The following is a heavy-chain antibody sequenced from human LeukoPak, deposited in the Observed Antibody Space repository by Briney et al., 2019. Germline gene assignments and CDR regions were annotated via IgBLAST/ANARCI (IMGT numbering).Heavy chain of an antibody. D-gene: IGHD1-1*01. CDR2: MNPDSGGT. CDR3: ARATGTDYYYYYMDV. CDR1: GYTFIGHY. J-gene: IGHJ6*03. V-gene: IGHV1-2*02. Sequence: ASVKVSCKASGYTFIGHYIHWVRQAPGQGLEWMGWMNPDSGGTNYAQKFQDRVTMNRDTSITTAYMELGRLTSDDTAVYYCARATGTDYYYYYMDVWGKGTTVTVSS.